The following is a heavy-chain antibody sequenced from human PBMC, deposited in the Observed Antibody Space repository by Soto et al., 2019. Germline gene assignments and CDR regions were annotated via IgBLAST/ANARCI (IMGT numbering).Heavy chain of an antibody. CDR3: AGWDFGVVIMDY. CDR2: IIPIIGIA. V-gene: IGHV1-69*04. CDR1: GYTFTSYG. D-gene: IGHD3-3*01. Sequence: SVKVSCKASGYTFTSYGISWVRQAPGQGLEWMGRIIPIIGIANYAQKFQGRVTITADKSTSTAYMELSSLRSEDTAVYYCAGWDFGVVIMDYWGQGTLVTVSS. J-gene: IGHJ4*02.